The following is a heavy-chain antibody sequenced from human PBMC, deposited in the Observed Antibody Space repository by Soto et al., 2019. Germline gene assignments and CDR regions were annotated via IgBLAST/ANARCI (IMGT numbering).Heavy chain of an antibody. CDR1: GGSISSSSYY. CDR2: IYYSGST. V-gene: IGHV4-39*01. J-gene: IGHJ5*02. D-gene: IGHD3-10*01. CDR3: ASQSINMARAVIVVWFDP. Sequence: SETLSLTCTVSGGSISSSSYYWGWIRQPPGKGLEWIGSIYYSGSTYYNPSLKSRVTISVDTSKNQFSLKLSSVTAADTAVYYCASQSINMARAVIVVWFDPWGQGTLVTVSS.